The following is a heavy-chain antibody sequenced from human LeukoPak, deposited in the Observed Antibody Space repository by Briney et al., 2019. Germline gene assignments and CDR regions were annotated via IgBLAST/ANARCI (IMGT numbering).Heavy chain of an antibody. Sequence: GGSLRLSCAASGFTFSSYWMSWVRQAPGKGLEWVANIKQDGSEKYYVDSVKGRFTISRDNAKNSLYLRMNSLRAEDTAVYYCARGLITGTISPGYYYYYMDVWGKGTTVTVSS. CDR2: IKQDGSEK. CDR3: ARGLITGTISPGYYYYYMDV. CDR1: GFTFSSYW. D-gene: IGHD1-7*01. J-gene: IGHJ6*03. V-gene: IGHV3-7*01.